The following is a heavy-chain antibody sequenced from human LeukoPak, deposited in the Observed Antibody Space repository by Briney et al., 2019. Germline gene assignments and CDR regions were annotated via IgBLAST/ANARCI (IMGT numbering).Heavy chain of an antibody. D-gene: IGHD3-22*01. J-gene: IGHJ3*02. CDR3: AKDQYDYNYDSAHDI. Sequence: GGSLRLSCAASGFTLSSYAMSWVRQAPGRGREWVAFIRYDGSNKYYADSVKGRFTISRDNSKDTLYLQMNSLRVEDTAMYYCAKDQYDYNYDSAHDIWGQGTMVTVSS. CDR2: IRYDGSNK. V-gene: IGHV3-30*02. CDR1: GFTLSSYA.